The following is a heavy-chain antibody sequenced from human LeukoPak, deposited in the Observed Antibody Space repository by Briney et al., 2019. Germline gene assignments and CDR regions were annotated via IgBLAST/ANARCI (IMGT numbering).Heavy chain of an antibody. CDR3: AKRIQYSSSSAYFDY. Sequence: GGALRLSCAVSGFTFNNYAMSWVRQAPGEGLEWVSAISDSAGDTYYADSVKGRFTISRDNFKNTLYLQMNSLRAEDTATYYCAKRIQYSSSSAYFDYWGQGTLVTVSS. CDR2: ISDSAGDT. V-gene: IGHV3-23*01. D-gene: IGHD6-6*01. J-gene: IGHJ4*02. CDR1: GFTFNNYA.